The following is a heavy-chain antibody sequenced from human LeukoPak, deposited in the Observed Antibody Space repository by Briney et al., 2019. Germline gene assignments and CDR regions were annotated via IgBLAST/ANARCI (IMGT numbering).Heavy chain of an antibody. CDR3: ARRRIMVRGIDFDC. Sequence: GGSLRLSCAASGFDFSTYWMSWVRQAPGKGLEWVATIKQDGLERYYVDSVKGRFTISRDNARNSLYLQMNGLRVEDTAVYYCARRRIMVRGIDFDCWGQGTLVTVSS. J-gene: IGHJ4*02. CDR2: IKQDGLER. V-gene: IGHV3-7*01. CDR1: GFDFSTYW. D-gene: IGHD3-10*01.